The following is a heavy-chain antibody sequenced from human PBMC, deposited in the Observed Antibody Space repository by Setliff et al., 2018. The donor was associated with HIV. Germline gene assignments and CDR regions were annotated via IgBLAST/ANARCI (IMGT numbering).Heavy chain of an antibody. CDR1: GFTFSSYT. D-gene: IGHD6-13*01. Sequence: GGSLRLSCAASGFTFSSYTMNWVRQAPGKGLEWVSSISSSSYYIYYADSVKGRFTISRDNSKNTLFLQMNSLRPEDTAVYYCARDCRVGWVFTYGMYVWGQGTLVTVSS. CDR3: ARDCRVGWVFTYGMYV. CDR2: ISSSSYYI. J-gene: IGHJ6*02. V-gene: IGHV3-21*04.